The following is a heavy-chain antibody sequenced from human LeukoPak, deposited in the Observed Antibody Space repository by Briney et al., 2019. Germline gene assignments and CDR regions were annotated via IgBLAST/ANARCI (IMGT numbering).Heavy chain of an antibody. V-gene: IGHV3-30*02. CDR3: AKPRSDIIWFGELSASDY. CDR2: IWYGGSNK. J-gene: IGHJ4*02. Sequence: PGGSLRLSCAASGFTFSSYGMHWVRQAPGKGLEWVAVIWYGGSNKYYADSVKGRFTISRDNSKNTLYLQMNSLRAEDTAVYYCAKPRSDIIWFGELSASDYWGQGTLVTVSS. CDR1: GFTFSSYG. D-gene: IGHD3-10*01.